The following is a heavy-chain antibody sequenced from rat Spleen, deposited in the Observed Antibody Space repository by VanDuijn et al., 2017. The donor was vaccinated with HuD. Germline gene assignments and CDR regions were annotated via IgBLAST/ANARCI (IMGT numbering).Heavy chain of an antibody. CDR3: ARAPGNGYVMDA. D-gene: IGHD5-1*01. V-gene: IGHV2S63*01. Sequence: EVQLKESGPGLVQPSQTLSLTCTVSGFSLTDYSVHWVRQPPGKSLEWMGVMWRGGSTEYNSALKSRLSISRDTSKNHVFLKMTSLQSEDTATYHCARAPGNGYVMDACGQGASVTVSS. CDR2: MWRGGST. CDR1: GFSLTDYS. J-gene: IGHJ4*01.